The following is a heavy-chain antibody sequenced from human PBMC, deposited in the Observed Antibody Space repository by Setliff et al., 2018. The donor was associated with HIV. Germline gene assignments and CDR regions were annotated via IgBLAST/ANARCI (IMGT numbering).Heavy chain of an antibody. CDR1: GFSFSTSA. Sequence: LRLSCSASGFSFSTSAMHWVRQAPGKGLEWVAVTSYDGNIKYYADSVKGRFTISRDNSKNTLYVQMNSLRAEDTAVYYCARDPTYYYDTSGPYDAFDIWGQGTMVTVSS. D-gene: IGHD3-22*01. V-gene: IGHV3-30*04. CDR2: TSYDGNIK. CDR3: ARDPTYYYDTSGPYDAFDI. J-gene: IGHJ3*02.